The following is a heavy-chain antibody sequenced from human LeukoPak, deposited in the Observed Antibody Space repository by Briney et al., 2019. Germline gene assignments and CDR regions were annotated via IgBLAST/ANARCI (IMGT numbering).Heavy chain of an antibody. J-gene: IGHJ6*02. Sequence: PGGSLRLSCAASGFTFSSYAMHWVRQAPGKGLEWVAVISYDGSNKYYADSVKGRFTISRDNPKNTLYLQMNSLRAEDTAVYYCARDRYYYGSGSYYSDYYYYGMDVWGQGTTVTVSS. V-gene: IGHV3-30-3*01. CDR3: ARDRYYYGSGSYYSDYYYYGMDV. CDR1: GFTFSSYA. D-gene: IGHD3-10*01. CDR2: ISYDGSNK.